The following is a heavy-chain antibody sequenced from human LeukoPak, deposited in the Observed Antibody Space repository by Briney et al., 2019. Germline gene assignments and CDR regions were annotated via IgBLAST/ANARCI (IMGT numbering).Heavy chain of an antibody. V-gene: IGHV3-21*06. J-gene: IGHJ4*02. CDR3: ARVGGRSHYFDY. CDR2: ITSTSGYI. Sequence: GGSLRLSCAASGFAFSTYSMNWVRQAPGKGLEWVSSITSTSGYIYYAESVKGRFSISRDNAKNSLYLQMNSLRAEDTAVYYCARVGGRSHYFDYWGQGTLATVSS. D-gene: IGHD3-10*01. CDR1: GFAFSTYS.